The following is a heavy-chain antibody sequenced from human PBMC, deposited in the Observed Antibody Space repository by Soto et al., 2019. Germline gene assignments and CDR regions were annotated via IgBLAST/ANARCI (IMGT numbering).Heavy chain of an antibody. J-gene: IGHJ3*01. CDR1: GFTFSSFA. Sequence: QLLESGGDLVQPGGSLRLSCVASGFTFSSFAMNWIRQAPGKGLEWVCDISGRGGSTHYAESVKGRFTISRDNSKNMVYLQMNSLTAEDTAIYYCAKALSLSTIFDAFDVWGHGTAVTSSS. CDR3: AKALSLSTIFDAFDV. D-gene: IGHD1-1*01. CDR2: ISGRGGST. V-gene: IGHV3-23*01.